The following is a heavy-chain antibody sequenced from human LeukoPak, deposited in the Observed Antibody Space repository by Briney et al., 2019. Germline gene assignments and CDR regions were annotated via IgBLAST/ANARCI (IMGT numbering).Heavy chain of an antibody. CDR3: ARGDFSRGYYGGWWFDP. CDR1: GGSISSGGYY. J-gene: IGHJ5*02. CDR2: IYYSGTT. V-gene: IGHV4-31*03. Sequence: SETLSLTCTVSGGSISSGGYYWSWIRQHPVKGLEWIGYIYYSGTTYYNPSLESRVIISVDTSKSQFSLKLSSVTAADVAVYYCARGDFSRGYYGGWWFDPWGQGTLVAVSS. D-gene: IGHD3-3*01.